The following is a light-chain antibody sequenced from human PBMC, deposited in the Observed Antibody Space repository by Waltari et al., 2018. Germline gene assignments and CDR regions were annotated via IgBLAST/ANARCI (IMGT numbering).Light chain of an antibody. CDR3: CSYAGSSWV. CDR2: EGS. CDR1: SSDVGSANL. V-gene: IGLV2-23*01. Sequence: QSALTQPASVSGSPGHWITISCPGCSSDVGSANLVSWYQQHPGKAPKLMIYEGSKRPSGVSNRFSGSKSGNTASLTISGLQAEDEADYYCCSYAGSSWVFGGGTKLTVL. J-gene: IGLJ3*02.